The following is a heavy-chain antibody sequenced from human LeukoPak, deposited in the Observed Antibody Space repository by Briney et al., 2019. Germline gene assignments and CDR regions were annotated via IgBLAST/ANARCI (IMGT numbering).Heavy chain of an antibody. J-gene: IGHJ4*02. Sequence: GGSLRLSCAASGFTFSSYWMSWVRQAPGKGLEWVANIKQDGSEKYYVDSVKGRFTISRDNAKNSLYLQMNSLRAEDTAVYYCARETPRYYYDSSGQFDYWGQGTLVTVSS. D-gene: IGHD3-22*01. CDR3: ARETPRYYYDSSGQFDY. CDR1: GFTFSSYW. CDR2: IKQDGSEK. V-gene: IGHV3-7*01.